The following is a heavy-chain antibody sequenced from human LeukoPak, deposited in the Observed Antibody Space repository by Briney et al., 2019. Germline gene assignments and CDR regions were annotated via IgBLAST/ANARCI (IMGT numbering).Heavy chain of an antibody. CDR2: INADGGRT. D-gene: IGHD2/OR15-2a*01. CDR1: GFTIDAYA. J-gene: IGHJ6*02. CDR3: ATWAFYHGLDV. V-gene: IGHV3-43*02. Sequence: GGSPRLSCAASGFTIDAYAMHWVRQPPGKGLEWVSLINADGGRTYYADSVKGRFTISRDNSKNSLYLQMNSLRTEDTALYYCATWAFYHGLDVWGQGTTVTISS.